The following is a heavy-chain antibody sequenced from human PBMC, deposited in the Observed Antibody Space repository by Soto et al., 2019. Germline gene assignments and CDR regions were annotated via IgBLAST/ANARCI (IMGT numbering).Heavy chain of an antibody. D-gene: IGHD2-2*01. CDR1: GGSISSSNCY. Sequence: QLQLQESGPGLVKPSETLSLTCTVSGGSISSSNCYWGWIRQPPGKGLEWIGSIYYSGSTYYNPSLKRTVTRSVDASKNRFSLKLSSVTASDTAVYYCARHPYSAPYIVLAPSSVVLHAFNIWGQGTMVAVSS. CDR2: IYYSGST. J-gene: IGHJ3*02. V-gene: IGHV4-39*01. CDR3: ARHPYSAPYIVLAPSSVVLHAFNI.